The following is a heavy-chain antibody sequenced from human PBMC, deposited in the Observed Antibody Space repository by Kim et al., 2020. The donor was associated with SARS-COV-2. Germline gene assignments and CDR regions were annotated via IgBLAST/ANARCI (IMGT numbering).Heavy chain of an antibody. CDR3: ARDRIGYCSSTSCSLHFDY. CDR2: TYYSGST. CDR1: GGSIKSYS. D-gene: IGHD2-2*01. V-gene: IGHV4-59*01. J-gene: IGHJ4*02. Sequence: SETLSLTCTVSGGSIKSYSWSWIRQPPGKGLEWIGYTYYSGSTNYNPSLKNRVIISVDTSKNQFSLKLSSVTAADTAVYYCARDRIGYCSSTSCSLHFDYWGQGTLVTVSS.